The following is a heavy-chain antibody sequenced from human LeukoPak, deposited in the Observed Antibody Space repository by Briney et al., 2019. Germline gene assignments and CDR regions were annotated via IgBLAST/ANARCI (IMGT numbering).Heavy chain of an antibody. CDR2: IKQDGSEK. CDR3: VVEIRGSNNWFDP. D-gene: IGHD3-10*01. Sequence: GGSLRLSCAASGFTLSKHWMTWVRQAPGEGLECVAIIKQDGSEKYYVNSVKGRFTISRDNSKNTLYLQMNSLRAEDTALYYCVVEIRGSNNWFDPWGQGTLVTVSS. J-gene: IGHJ5*02. CDR1: GFTLSKHW. V-gene: IGHV3-7*03.